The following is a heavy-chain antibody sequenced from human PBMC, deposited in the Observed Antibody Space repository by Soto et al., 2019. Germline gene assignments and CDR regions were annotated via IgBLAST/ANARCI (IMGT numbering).Heavy chain of an antibody. J-gene: IGHJ4*02. CDR1: GFLFSSYG. CDR2: IWYDGSNK. D-gene: IGHD3-22*01. CDR3: ARGNYDNSGYYYDSSGPPAY. V-gene: IGHV3-33*01. Sequence: GGSLRLSCVASGFLFSSYGMHWVRQAPGKGLEWVAVIWYDGSNKYYADSVKGRFTISRDNSKNMLYLQMNSLRAEDTAVYYCARGNYDNSGYYYDSSGPPAYWGQGTLVTVSS.